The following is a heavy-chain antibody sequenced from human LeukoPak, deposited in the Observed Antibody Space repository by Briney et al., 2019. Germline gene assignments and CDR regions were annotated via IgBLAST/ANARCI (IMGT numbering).Heavy chain of an antibody. Sequence: ASVKVSCKASGYTFTSSAINWVRQAPGQGLEWMGWINTNTGNPTFAQGFTRRFVFSLDTSVSTAYLQISSLKAEHTAVYYCAREYSSSYGYFDYWGQGTLVTVSS. J-gene: IGHJ4*03. CDR3: AREYSSSYGYFDY. CDR2: INTNTGNP. V-gene: IGHV7-4-1*02. CDR1: GYTFTSSA. D-gene: IGHD6-6*01.